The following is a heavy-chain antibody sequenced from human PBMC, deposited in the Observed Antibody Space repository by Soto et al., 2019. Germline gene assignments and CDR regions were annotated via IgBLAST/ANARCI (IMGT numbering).Heavy chain of an antibody. J-gene: IGHJ6*02. CDR2: ISGSGGST. Sequence: EVQLLESGGGLAQPGGSLRLSCTASGFSFSTYAMNWVRQAPGKGLEWVSAISGSGGSTYYADSVKGRSNISRDNSRNTLFLLMNSLTAEDTAVSYCARQLLLYHSGMDVWGQGTTVIVSS. CDR3: ARQLLLYHSGMDV. V-gene: IGHV3-23*01. CDR1: GFSFSTYA. D-gene: IGHD2-15*01.